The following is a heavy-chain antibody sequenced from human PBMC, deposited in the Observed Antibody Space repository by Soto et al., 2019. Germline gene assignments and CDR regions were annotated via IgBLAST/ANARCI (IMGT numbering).Heavy chain of an antibody. D-gene: IGHD3-3*01. CDR3: TTDLEWGSSGDY. J-gene: IGHJ4*02. V-gene: IGHV3-15*01. Sequence: EVQLVESGGGLVKPGGSLRLSCAASGFTFSNAWMSWVRQAPGKGLEWVGRIKSKTDGGTTDYAAPVKGRFTISRDDSKNTLYLQMNSLRTEDTAVYYCTTDLEWGSSGDYWGQGTLVTVSS. CDR2: IKSKTDGGTT. CDR1: GFTFSNAW.